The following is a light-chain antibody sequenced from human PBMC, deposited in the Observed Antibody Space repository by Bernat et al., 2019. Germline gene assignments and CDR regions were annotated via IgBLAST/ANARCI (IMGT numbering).Light chain of an antibody. Sequence: QSALTQPPSASGSPGQSVTISCTGTSSDVGGYNYVSWYQHHPGKAPKLMIYEVNKRPSGVPDRCSGSKSGNTASLTVSGLQGEDEADYYCSSYAGRNGLHVIFGGGTKLTVL. CDR1: SSDVGGYNY. V-gene: IGLV2-8*01. CDR3: SSYAGRNGLHVI. CDR2: EVN. J-gene: IGLJ2*01.